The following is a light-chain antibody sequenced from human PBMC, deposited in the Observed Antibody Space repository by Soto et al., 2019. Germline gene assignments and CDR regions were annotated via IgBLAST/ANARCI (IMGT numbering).Light chain of an antibody. Sequence: EVGITQSPATLSFSPGERATLSCRASQSVSSNLAWYQQKPGQPPRLLISGTSNRASGIPDRFSGSGSGTDFTLTISRLEPEDFAVYFCQQFGNSPWTFGQGTKVDIK. J-gene: IGKJ1*01. CDR3: QQFGNSPWT. V-gene: IGKV3-20*01. CDR1: QSVSSN. CDR2: GTS.